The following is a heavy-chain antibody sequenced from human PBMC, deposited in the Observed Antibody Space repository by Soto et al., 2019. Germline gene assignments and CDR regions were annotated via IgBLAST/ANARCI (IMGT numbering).Heavy chain of an antibody. D-gene: IGHD3-22*01. CDR2: ISAYNGNT. Sequence: QVQLVQSGAEVKKPGASVKVSCKASGYTFTSYGISWVRQAPGQGLEWMGWISAYNGNTNYAQKLQGRVTMTTDTSTSTAYMELRSLRSDDTAVYYCARDLPGGYYDSSFAFDIWGQGTMVTVSS. V-gene: IGHV1-18*01. J-gene: IGHJ3*02. CDR1: GYTFTSYG. CDR3: ARDLPGGYYDSSFAFDI.